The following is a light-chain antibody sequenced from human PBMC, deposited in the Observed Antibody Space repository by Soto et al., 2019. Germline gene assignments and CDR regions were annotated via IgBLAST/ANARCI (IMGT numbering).Light chain of an antibody. CDR2: AAR. CDR1: QSISRN. CDR3: QQSHSTRYT. V-gene: IGKV1-39*01. Sequence: DIQLTQSPSSLSPSVGDRITLSCRASQSISRNLNWYQQMPGKAPSLLIYAARDLQSGVPGRFSGSGSGTEFYLTISSLQPEDLATYYCQQSHSTRYTFGQGTKLEI. J-gene: IGKJ2*01.